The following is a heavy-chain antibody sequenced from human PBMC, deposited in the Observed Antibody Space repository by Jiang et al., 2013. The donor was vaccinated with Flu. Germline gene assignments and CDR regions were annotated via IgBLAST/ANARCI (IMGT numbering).Heavy chain of an antibody. CDR2: IYSGGNT. V-gene: IGHV3-66*01. CDR1: GFTFTTYA. Sequence: QLLESGGDLVQPGGSLRLSCAASGFTFTTYAMGWVRQAPGKGLEWVSIIYSGGNTYYADSVRGRFTISRDNFKNTLYLQMNSLRAEDTAVYYCARDRGREVYYYGMDVWGQGTTVTVSS. CDR3: ARDRGREVYYYGMDV. D-gene: IGHD3-10*01. J-gene: IGHJ6*02.